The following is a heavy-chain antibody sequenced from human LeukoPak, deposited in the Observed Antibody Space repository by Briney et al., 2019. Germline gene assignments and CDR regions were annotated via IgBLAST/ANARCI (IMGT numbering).Heavy chain of an antibody. Sequence: KSSETLSLTCTVSGGSISSYYWSWIRQPPGKGLEWIGYIYYSGSTNYNPSLKSRVTISVDTSKNQFSLKLSSVTAADTAVYYCAAGDSSSWEYFQHWGQGTLVTVSS. D-gene: IGHD6-13*01. J-gene: IGHJ1*01. CDR2: IYYSGST. CDR1: GGSISSYY. V-gene: IGHV4-59*08. CDR3: AAGDSSSWEYFQH.